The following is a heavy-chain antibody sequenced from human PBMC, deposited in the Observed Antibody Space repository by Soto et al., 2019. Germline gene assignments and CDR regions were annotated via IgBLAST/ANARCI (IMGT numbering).Heavy chain of an antibody. CDR2: ITNDGNNE. V-gene: IGHV3-30*02. Sequence: GGSLRLSSAASGFGFSDYGMPLVRPAPGKWLEWVALITNDGNNEYYRESVKGRFSISRGRSTNTVDLLMNSLRPEDTGVYYCAKEGPRAGRRFSYAMDVWGEGIMVTVSS. D-gene: IGHD1-26*01. CDR1: GFGFSDYG. CDR3: AKEGPRAGRRFSYAMDV. J-gene: IGHJ6*04.